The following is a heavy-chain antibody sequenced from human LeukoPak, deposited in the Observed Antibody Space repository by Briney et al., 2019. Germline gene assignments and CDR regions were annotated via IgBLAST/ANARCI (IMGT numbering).Heavy chain of an antibody. Sequence: SETLSLTCTVSGGSINNYYWSWIRQPPGKGLEWIGYIYYSGSTNYNPSLKSRVTISVDTSKNQFSLKLSSVTAADTAVYYCARNSGWNYMDVWGKGTTVTVSS. CDR1: GGSINNYY. D-gene: IGHD1-7*01. CDR2: IYYSGST. J-gene: IGHJ6*03. V-gene: IGHV4-59*08. CDR3: ARNSGWNYMDV.